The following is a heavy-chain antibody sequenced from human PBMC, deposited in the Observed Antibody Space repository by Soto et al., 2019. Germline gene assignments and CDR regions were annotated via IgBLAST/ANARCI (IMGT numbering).Heavy chain of an antibody. Sequence: PSETLSLTCAVYGGSFSGYYWSWIRQPPGEGLEWIGEINHSGSTNYNPSLKSRVTISVDTSKNQFSLKLSSVTAADTAVYYCARGGPLTSTRNQNWFDPWGRGTLVTVSS. J-gene: IGHJ5*02. V-gene: IGHV4-34*01. CDR1: GGSFSGYY. CDR3: ARGGPLTSTRNQNWFDP. CDR2: INHSGST.